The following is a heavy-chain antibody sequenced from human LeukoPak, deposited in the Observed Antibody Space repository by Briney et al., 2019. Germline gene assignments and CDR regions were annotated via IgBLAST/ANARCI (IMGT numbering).Heavy chain of an antibody. V-gene: IGHV3-48*01. J-gene: IGHJ4*02. Sequence: GGSLRLSCAASGFTFSSYSMKWVRQAPGKGLEWVSYISSRSSTIYYADSVKGRFTISRDNAKNSLYLQMNSLRAEDTAVYYCASSYDYVWGSYRYFPFDYWGQGTLVTVSS. CDR3: ASSYDYVWGSYRYFPFDY. CDR1: GFTFSSYS. D-gene: IGHD3-16*02. CDR2: ISSRSSTI.